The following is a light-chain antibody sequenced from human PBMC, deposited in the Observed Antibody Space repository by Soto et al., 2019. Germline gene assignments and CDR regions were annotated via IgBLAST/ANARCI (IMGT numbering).Light chain of an antibody. Sequence: QSVLTQPPSASGTPGQTIAISCSGGSSNIGSHTVNWYQQLPGTAPRLLIYSNTQRPSGVPDRFSGSKSGTSASLAITGLQSDSVGDYYCATWDDSLDGVVFGGGTKLTVL. CDR3: ATWDDSLDGVV. V-gene: IGLV1-44*01. J-gene: IGLJ2*01. CDR2: SNT. CDR1: SSNIGSHT.